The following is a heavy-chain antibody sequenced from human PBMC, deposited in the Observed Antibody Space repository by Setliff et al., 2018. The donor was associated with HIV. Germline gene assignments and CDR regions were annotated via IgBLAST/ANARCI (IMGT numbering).Heavy chain of an antibody. V-gene: IGHV3-7*03. D-gene: IGHD2-8*01. CDR1: GFTFSEKW. CDR3: ARVLLRTNAVYGVVSNRFDP. Sequence: LRLSCAASGFTFSEKWMHWVRQAPGKGPVWVASISPDGNRYHCVGSVKGRFTASRDNAKTSLYLQMNSLRAEDTAMYYCARVLLRTNAVYGVVSNRFDPWGQGTLVTVSS. J-gene: IGHJ5*02. CDR2: ISPDGNRY.